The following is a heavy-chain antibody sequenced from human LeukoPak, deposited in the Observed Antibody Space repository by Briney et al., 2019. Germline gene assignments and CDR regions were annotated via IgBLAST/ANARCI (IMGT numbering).Heavy chain of an antibody. Sequence: GGSLRLSCAASGFTVSSNYMSWVRQAPGKGLEWVSVIYSGGSTYYADSVKGRFTISRDNSKNTLYLQMNSLRAEDTAVYYCARERAVAGIDYWGQGTLVTVSS. CDR2: IYSGGST. D-gene: IGHD6-19*01. J-gene: IGHJ4*02. V-gene: IGHV3-66*01. CDR3: ARERAVAGIDY. CDR1: GFTVSSNY.